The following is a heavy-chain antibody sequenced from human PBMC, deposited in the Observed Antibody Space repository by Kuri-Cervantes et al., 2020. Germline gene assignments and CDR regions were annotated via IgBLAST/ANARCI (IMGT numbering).Heavy chain of an antibody. CDR2: ISWNSGSI. D-gene: IGHD1-26*01. CDR1: GFTFDDYA. Sequence: LSLTCAASGFTFDDYAMHWVRQAPGKGLEWVSGISWNSGSIGYADSVKGRFTISRDNAKNSLYLQMNSLRAEDTAVYYCARDWVGATFDYYYGMDVWGQGNTVNFSS. J-gene: IGHJ6*02. CDR3: ARDWVGATFDYYYGMDV. V-gene: IGHV3-9*01.